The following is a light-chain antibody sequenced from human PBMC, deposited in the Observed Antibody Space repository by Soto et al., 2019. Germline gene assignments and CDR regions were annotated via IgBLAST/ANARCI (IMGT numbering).Light chain of an antibody. CDR2: DVR. Sequence: QSVLTQPRSVSGSPGQSVTISCTGTNSDVGGYNYVSWYQQHPGKAPKLMIYDVRKWPSGVPDRFSGSKSGNTAFLTISGLQAEDEADYYCCSYAGRFSYVFGSGTKLTVL. CDR3: CSYAGRFSYV. J-gene: IGLJ1*01. V-gene: IGLV2-11*01. CDR1: NSDVGGYNY.